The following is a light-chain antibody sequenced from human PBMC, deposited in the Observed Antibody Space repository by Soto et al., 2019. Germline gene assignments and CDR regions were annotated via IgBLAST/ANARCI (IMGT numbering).Light chain of an antibody. V-gene: IGLV1-51*01. CDR3: GTWDSSLSGLV. Sequence: QSVLTQPPSVSAAPGQEVTISCSGSSFNIGNNYVSWYQQLPGTAPKLLIYDNNKRPSGIPDRFSGSKSGTSATLGISGLQTGDEADYYCGTWDSSLSGLVIGGGTKLTVL. CDR1: SFNIGNNY. J-gene: IGLJ2*01. CDR2: DNN.